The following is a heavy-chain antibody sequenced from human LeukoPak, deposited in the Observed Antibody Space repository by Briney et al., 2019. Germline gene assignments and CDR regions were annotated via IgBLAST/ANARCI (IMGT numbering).Heavy chain of an antibody. J-gene: IGHJ6*02. CDR2: INAGNGNT. V-gene: IGHV1-3*01. D-gene: IGHD5-18*01. CDR3: ARVFVPKKDTAMALGLYGMDV. CDR1: GYTFTTYA. Sequence: ASVKVSCKASGYTFTTYAMHWVRQAPGHRLEWMGWINAGNGNTKYSQKFQGRVTITRDTSASTVYMELSSLRSEDTAVYYCARVFVPKKDTAMALGLYGMDVWGQGTTVTVSS.